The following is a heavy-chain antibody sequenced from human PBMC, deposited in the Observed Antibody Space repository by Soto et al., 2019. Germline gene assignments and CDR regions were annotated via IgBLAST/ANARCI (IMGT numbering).Heavy chain of an antibody. V-gene: IGHV1-2*04. CDR2: INPKSGGT. CDR1: GYSFTDYH. D-gene: IGHD3-10*01. CDR3: ARSASGTYSQGYNFYVMEV. Sequence: ASVKVSCKASGYSFTDYHIHWVRQAPGQGLEWLGRINPKSGGTSTAQKFQGWVTMTTDTSISTASMELTRLRSDDTAVYYCARSASGTYSQGYNFYVMEVWGPGATVTVSS. J-gene: IGHJ6*02.